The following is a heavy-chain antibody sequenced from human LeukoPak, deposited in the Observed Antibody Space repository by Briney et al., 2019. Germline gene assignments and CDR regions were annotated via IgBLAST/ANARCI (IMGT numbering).Heavy chain of an antibody. CDR2: IYTSGST. CDR1: GGSISSYY. Sequence: ASETLSLTCTVSGGSISSYYWSWIRQPAGKGLEWIGRIYTSGSTNYNPSLKSRVTMSVDTSKNQFSLKLSSVTAADTAVYYCARDWVSYSSSWYLFDYWGQGTLVTVSS. V-gene: IGHV4-4*07. J-gene: IGHJ4*02. D-gene: IGHD6-13*01. CDR3: ARDWVSYSSSWYLFDY.